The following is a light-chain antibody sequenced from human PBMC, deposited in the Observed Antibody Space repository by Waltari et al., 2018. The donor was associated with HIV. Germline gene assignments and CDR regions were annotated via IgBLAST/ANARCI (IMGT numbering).Light chain of an antibody. J-gene: IGKJ2*03. CDR1: PSISSY. CDR3: QQSYSTPRYS. V-gene: IGKV1-39*01. CDR2: AAS. Sequence: DIQMTQSPSSLSASVGDRVTITCRASPSISSYLNWYQQKPGKAPKLLIYAASSLQSGVPSRFSGSGSGTDFTLTISSLQPEDFATYYCQQSYSTPRYSFGQGTKLEIK.